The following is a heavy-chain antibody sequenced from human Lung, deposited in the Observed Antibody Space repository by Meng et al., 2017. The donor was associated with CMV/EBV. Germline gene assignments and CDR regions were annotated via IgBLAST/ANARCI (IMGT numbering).Heavy chain of an antibody. CDR2: ITPFNGNT. Sequence: SXXVSXKASGYTFTYRYLHWVRQAPGQALEWMGWITPFNGNTNYAQKFQDRVTITRDRSMSTPYLELTSLRSEDTAMYYYARFPEQLVPGRFEYWGPGKXVNGAS. V-gene: IGHV1-45*02. CDR3: ARFPEQLVPGRFEY. J-gene: IGHJ4*02. CDR1: GYTFTYRY. D-gene: IGHD6-6*01.